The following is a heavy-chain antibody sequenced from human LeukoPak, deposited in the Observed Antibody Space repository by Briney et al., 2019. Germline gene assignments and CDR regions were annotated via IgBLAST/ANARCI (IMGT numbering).Heavy chain of an antibody. V-gene: IGHV5-51*01. CDR3: ARRSYYDSGGYYYDF. D-gene: IGHD3-22*01. CDR1: GYSFSTYW. J-gene: IGHJ4*02. CDR2: IYPDDSDT. Sequence: GESLKISCKGSGYSFSTYWIGWVRQMPGKGLEWMGIIYPDDSDTRYSPSFQGQVTIPADKSISTAYLQWSSLKASDTAMYYCARRSYYDSGGYYYDFWGQGTLVTVSS.